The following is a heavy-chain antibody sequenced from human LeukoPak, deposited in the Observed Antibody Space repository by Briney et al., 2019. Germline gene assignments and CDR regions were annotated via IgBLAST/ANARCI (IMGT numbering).Heavy chain of an antibody. CDR2: IYHSGST. Sequence: SETLSLTCAVSGGSISSGGYSWSWIRQPPGKGLEWIGYIYHSGSTYYNPSLKSRVTISVDRSKNQFSLKLSSVTAADTAVYYCARPKTRRITIFGVVPPRGGFGDAFDIWGQGTMVTVSS. D-gene: IGHD3-3*01. J-gene: IGHJ3*02. V-gene: IGHV4-30-2*01. CDR3: ARPKTRRITIFGVVPPRGGFGDAFDI. CDR1: GGSISSGGYS.